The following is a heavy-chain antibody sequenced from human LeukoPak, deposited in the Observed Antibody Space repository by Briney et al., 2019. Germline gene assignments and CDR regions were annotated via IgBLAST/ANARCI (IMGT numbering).Heavy chain of an antibody. D-gene: IGHD2-2*01. CDR3: ARTSTGGTYYFDY. V-gene: IGHV4-34*01. Sequence: KPSETLSLTCAVYGGSFSGYYWSWIRQPPGKGLEWIGEINHSGSTNYNPSLKSRVTISVDTSKNQFSLKLSSVTAADTAVYYCARTSTGGTYYFDYWGQGTLVTVSS. CDR1: GGSFSGYY. J-gene: IGHJ4*02. CDR2: INHSGST.